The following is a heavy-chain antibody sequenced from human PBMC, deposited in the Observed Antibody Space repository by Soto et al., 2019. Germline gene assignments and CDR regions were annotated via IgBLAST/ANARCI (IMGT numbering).Heavy chain of an antibody. J-gene: IGHJ4*02. D-gene: IGHD2-2*01. CDR3: ARDGHCSSTSCLVYFDY. CDR2: ISAYNGST. Sequence: ASVKVSCKASGYTFTSYGISWVRQAPGQGLEGMGWISAYNGSTNYAQKLQGRVTMTTDTSTSTAYMELRSLRSDDTAVYYCARDGHCSSTSCLVYFDYWGQGTLVTVSS. CDR1: GYTFTSYG. V-gene: IGHV1-18*04.